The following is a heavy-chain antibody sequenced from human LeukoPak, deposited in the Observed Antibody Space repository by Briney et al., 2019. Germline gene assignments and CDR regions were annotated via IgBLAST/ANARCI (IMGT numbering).Heavy chain of an antibody. D-gene: IGHD3-9*01. J-gene: IGHJ4*02. V-gene: IGHV3-48*02. CDR1: GFRFSDFS. CDR3: ARGALRYSDY. CDR2: ISSSSSAI. Sequence: PGGSLRLSCAASGFRFSDFSMNWVRQAPGKGLEWVSSISSSSSAIYYAASVKGRFTISRDNAKNSLYLQMNSLRDEDTAVYYCARGALRYSDYWGQGTLVTVSS.